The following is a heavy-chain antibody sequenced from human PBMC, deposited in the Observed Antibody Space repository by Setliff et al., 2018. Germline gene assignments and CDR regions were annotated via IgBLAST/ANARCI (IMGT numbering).Heavy chain of an antibody. CDR3: ARDGVSYGMDV. CDR1: GFSFSDPY. J-gene: IGHJ6*02. CDR2: ISGSGITI. Sequence: GESLKISCAASGFSFSDPYMSWVRQAPGKGLEWVSKISGSGITIYYADSVRGRFTISRDNAKNSLFLQMNSLRVEDTAVYYCARDGVSYGMDVWGQGTTVTVSS. V-gene: IGHV3-11*04.